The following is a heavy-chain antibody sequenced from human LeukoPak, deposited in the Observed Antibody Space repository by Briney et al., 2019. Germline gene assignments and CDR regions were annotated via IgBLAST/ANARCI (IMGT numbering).Heavy chain of an antibody. CDR3: ARVVITNFDY. CDR2: ISSSGSTI. D-gene: IGHD3-16*01. Sequence: GGSLRLSCAASGFTFSSYEMNWVPQAPGKGLEWVSYISSSGSTIYYADSVKGRFTISRDNAKNSLYLQMNSLRAEDTAVYYCARVVITNFDYWGQGTLVTVSS. V-gene: IGHV3-48*03. CDR1: GFTFSSYE. J-gene: IGHJ4*02.